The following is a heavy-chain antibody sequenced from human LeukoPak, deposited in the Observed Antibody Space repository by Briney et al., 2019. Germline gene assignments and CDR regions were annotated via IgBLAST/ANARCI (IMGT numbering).Heavy chain of an antibody. CDR3: ARASVGARLYQQEYYYYGMDV. CDR2: IIPILGIA. Sequence: PGASVKVSCKASGGTFSSYAISWVRQAPGQGLEWMGRIIPILGIANYAQKFQGRVTITADKSTSTAYMELSSLRSEDTAVYYCARASVGARLYQQEYYYYGMDVWGQGTTVTVSS. V-gene: IGHV1-69*04. CDR1: GGTFSSYA. J-gene: IGHJ6*02. D-gene: IGHD1-26*01.